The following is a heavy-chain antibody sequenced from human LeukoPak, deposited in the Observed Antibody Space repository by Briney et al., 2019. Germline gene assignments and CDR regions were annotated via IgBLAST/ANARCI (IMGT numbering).Heavy chain of an antibody. D-gene: IGHD6-13*01. V-gene: IGHV1-18*01. CDR3: ARVNQLDAIDDY. CDR1: GYTFTSYG. J-gene: IGHJ4*02. Sequence: GSVKVSCKASGYTFTSYGISWVRQDPGQGLEWMGWISAYNGNTNYAQKLQGGVTMTTDTSTSTAYMELRSLRSDDTAVYYCARVNQLDAIDDYWGQGTLVTVSS. CDR2: ISAYNGNT.